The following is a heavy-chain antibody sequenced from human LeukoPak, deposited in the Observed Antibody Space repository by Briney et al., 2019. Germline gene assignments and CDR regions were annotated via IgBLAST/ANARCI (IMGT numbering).Heavy chain of an antibody. Sequence: PSETLSLTCTVSGGSISSGGYYWSWIRQHPGKGLEWIGYIYYSGSTYYNPSLKSRVTISVDTSKNQLSLKLSSVTAADTAVYYCARGSSYAGWFDPWGQGTLVTVSS. CDR3: ARGSSYAGWFDP. J-gene: IGHJ5*02. D-gene: IGHD2-2*01. V-gene: IGHV4-31*03. CDR2: IYYSGST. CDR1: GGSISSGGYY.